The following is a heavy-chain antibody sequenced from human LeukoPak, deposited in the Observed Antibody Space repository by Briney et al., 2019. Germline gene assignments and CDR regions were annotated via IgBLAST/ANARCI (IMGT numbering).Heavy chain of an antibody. CDR3: ARHPMTTVTRAPGADFDY. J-gene: IGHJ4*02. V-gene: IGHV4-39*01. D-gene: IGHD4-17*01. CDR1: GGSISSSSYY. Sequence: SETLSLTCTVSGGSISSSSYYWGWIRQPPGTGLEWIGSIYYSGSTYYNPSLKSRVTISVDTSKNQFSLKLSSVTAADTAVYYCARHPMTTVTRAPGADFDYWGQGTLVTVSS. CDR2: IYYSGST.